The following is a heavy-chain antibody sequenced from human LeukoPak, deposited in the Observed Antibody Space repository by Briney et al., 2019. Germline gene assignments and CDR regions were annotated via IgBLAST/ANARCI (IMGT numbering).Heavy chain of an antibody. Sequence: PSETLSLTCTVSGGSVSSGGYYWSWIRQPPGKGLEWIGYIYHSGSTYYNPSLKSRVTISVDRSKNQFSLKLSSVTAADTAVYYCARHLMEQQLVRAYYYYGMDVWGQGTTVTVSS. J-gene: IGHJ6*02. V-gene: IGHV4-30-2*01. CDR2: IYHSGST. D-gene: IGHD6-13*01. CDR3: ARHLMEQQLVRAYYYYGMDV. CDR1: GGSVSSGGYY.